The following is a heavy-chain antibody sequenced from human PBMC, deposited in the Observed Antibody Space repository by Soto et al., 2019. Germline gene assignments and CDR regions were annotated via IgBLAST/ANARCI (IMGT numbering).Heavy chain of an antibody. D-gene: IGHD3-22*01. Sequence: PAGSLRLSCTASGITFSSYAMHWVRQAPGKGLEWVAVISNGGSDKYYADSVKGRFTISRDNSKKTLYLQMSSLRPEDTAVYYCATPPIFDSSGYYFDYWGRGTLVTVSS. CDR3: ATPPIFDSSGYYFDY. J-gene: IGHJ4*02. V-gene: IGHV3-30*04. CDR2: ISNGGSDK. CDR1: GITFSSYA.